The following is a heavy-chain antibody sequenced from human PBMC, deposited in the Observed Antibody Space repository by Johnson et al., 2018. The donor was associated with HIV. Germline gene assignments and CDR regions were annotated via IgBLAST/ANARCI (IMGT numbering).Heavy chain of an antibody. V-gene: IGHV3-66*01. D-gene: IGHD2-2*01. J-gene: IGHJ3*01. CDR1: GFTVSNIY. CDR3: ARAPLGYCSSSTCITDAFDV. CDR2: IYSGGRT. Sequence: VQLVESGGGLVQPGGSLRLSCAASGFTVSNIYMSWVRQAPGKGLEWVSVIYSGGRTDYAAPVKGRFTIPRDNSKNTLYLQMNSLRAEDTAVYYCARAPLGYCSSSTCITDAFDVWGQGTMVTVSS.